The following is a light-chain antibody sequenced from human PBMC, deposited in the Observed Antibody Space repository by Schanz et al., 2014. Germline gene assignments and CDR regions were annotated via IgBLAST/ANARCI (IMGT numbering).Light chain of an antibody. CDR2: SSS. CDR1: QSVGGRY. CDR3: LQYNNWPPYT. Sequence: EIVLTQSPGTLSLSPGERATLSCRASQSVGGRYLAWYQQKPGQAPRLLLYSSSARATGIPARFSGGGSGTEVTLTISSLQSEDFVVYYCLQYNNWPPYTFGQGTKLEIK. V-gene: IGKV3-15*01. J-gene: IGKJ2*01.